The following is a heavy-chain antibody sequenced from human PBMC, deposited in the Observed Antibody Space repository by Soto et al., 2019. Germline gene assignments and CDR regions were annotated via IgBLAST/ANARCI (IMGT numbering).Heavy chain of an antibody. CDR1: GYTFTGYY. CDR3: ARASFIYSGYDGSEGHWFDP. V-gene: IGHV1-2*04. CDR2: INPNSGGT. D-gene: IGHD5-12*01. J-gene: IGHJ5*02. Sequence: ASVKVSCKASGYTFTGYYMHWVRQAPGQGLEWMGWINPNSGGTNYAQKFQGWVTMTRDTSINTAYMELSRLRSDDTAVYYCARASFIYSGYDGSEGHWFDPWGQGTLVTVSS.